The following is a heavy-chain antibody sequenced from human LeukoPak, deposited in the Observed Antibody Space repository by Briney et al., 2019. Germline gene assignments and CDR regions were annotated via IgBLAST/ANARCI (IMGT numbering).Heavy chain of an antibody. V-gene: IGHV4-34*01. D-gene: IGHD2-15*01. CDR3: ARGWSYFDY. J-gene: IGHJ4*02. Sequence: PSETLSLTCAVYGGPFSGYYWSWIRQPPGKGLEWIGEINHSGSTNYNPSLKSRVTISVDTSKNQFSLKLSSVTAADTAVYYCARGWSYFDYWGQGTLVTVSS. CDR2: INHSGST. CDR1: GGPFSGYY.